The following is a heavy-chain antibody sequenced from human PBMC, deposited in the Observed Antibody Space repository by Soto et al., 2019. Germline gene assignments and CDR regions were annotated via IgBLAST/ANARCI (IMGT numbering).Heavy chain of an antibody. CDR3: ARARHLVPDY. CDR2: INPKTGDR. CDR1: GYTFSDYY. D-gene: IGHD6-25*01. J-gene: IGHJ4*02. Sequence: ASVKVSCKASGYTFSDYYMHWVRQAPGQGLEWMGWINPKTGDRNYAQKFQGRVTMTRDTSIGTAYIELRSLTSYDTAVYYCARARHLVPDYWGQGTPVTVSS. V-gene: IGHV1-2*02.